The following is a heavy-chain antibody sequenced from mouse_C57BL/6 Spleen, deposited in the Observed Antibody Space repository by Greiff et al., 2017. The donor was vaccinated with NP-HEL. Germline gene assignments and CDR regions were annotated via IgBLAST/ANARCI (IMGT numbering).Heavy chain of an antibody. CDR3: ATNPPSYGSSLWYFEV. D-gene: IGHD1-1*01. V-gene: IGHV5-17*01. CDR2: ISSGSSTI. J-gene: IGHJ1*03. CDR1: GFTFSDYG. Sequence: EVHLVESGGGLVKPGGSLKLSCAASGFTFSDYGMHWVRQAPEKGLEWVAYISSGSSTIYYADTVKGRFTISRDNAKNTLFLQMTSLRSEDTAMYYCATNPPSYGSSLWYFEVWGTGTTVTVSS.